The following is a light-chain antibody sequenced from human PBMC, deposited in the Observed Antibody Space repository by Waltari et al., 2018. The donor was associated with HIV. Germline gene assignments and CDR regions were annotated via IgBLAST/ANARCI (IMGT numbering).Light chain of an antibody. V-gene: IGLV1-44*01. CDR2: RNN. CDR1: SSNIGIST. J-gene: IGLJ2*01. CDR3: AAWDDRLNGPV. Sequence: QSVLAQPPSAPGTPGQSITLYGPGSSSNIGISTLTWYQQLPGTAPKLRIYRNNQRPSGLPDRFSGSKSGTSASLAISGLQSEDEGDYYCAAWDDRLNGPVFGGGTKLTVL.